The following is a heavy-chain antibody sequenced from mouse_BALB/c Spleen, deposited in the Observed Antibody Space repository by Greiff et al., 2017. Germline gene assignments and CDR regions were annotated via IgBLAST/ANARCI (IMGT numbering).Heavy chain of an antibody. V-gene: IGHV14-3*02. CDR2: IDPANGNT. Sequence: EVKLVESGAELVKPGASVKLSCTASGFNIKDTYMHWVKQRPEQGLEWIGRIDPANGNTKYDPKFQGKATITADTSSNTAYLQLSSLTSEDTAVYYCDREDGSSYDWGQGTLVTVSA. J-gene: IGHJ3*01. D-gene: IGHD1-1*01. CDR1: GFNIKDTY. CDR3: DREDGSSYD.